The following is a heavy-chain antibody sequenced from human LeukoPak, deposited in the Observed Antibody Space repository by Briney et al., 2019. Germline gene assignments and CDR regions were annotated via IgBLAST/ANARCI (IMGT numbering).Heavy chain of an antibody. V-gene: IGHV3-21*01. D-gene: IGHD6-13*01. Sequence: GGSLRLSCAASGFTFSSYSMNWVRQAPGKGLERVSSISSSSSYIYYADSVKGRFTISRDNAKNSLYLQMNSLRAEDTAVYYCARDRSIAAAGKYYYYGMDVWGQGTTVTVSS. CDR3: ARDRSIAAAGKYYYYGMDV. J-gene: IGHJ6*02. CDR2: ISSSSSYI. CDR1: GFTFSSYS.